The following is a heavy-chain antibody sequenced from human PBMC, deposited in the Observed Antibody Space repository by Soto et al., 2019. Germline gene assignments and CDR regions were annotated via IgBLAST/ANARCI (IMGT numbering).Heavy chain of an antibody. Sequence: PSETLSLTCTVSGGSISSSSYYWGWIRQPPGKGLEWIGSIYHSGSTYYNPSLKSRVTISVDTSKNQFSLKLSSVTAADTAVYYCARPTPSSGWPLNSSSMDFWGKGTTVTVSS. V-gene: IGHV4-39*01. CDR1: GGSISSSSYY. CDR3: ARPTPSSGWPLNSSSMDF. D-gene: IGHD6-19*01. CDR2: IYHSGST. J-gene: IGHJ6*03.